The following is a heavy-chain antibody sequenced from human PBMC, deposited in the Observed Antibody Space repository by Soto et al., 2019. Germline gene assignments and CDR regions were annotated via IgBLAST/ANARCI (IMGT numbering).Heavy chain of an antibody. Sequence: SETLSLTCGVHGGSISGYYWSWIRQSPGKGLEWIGETDHSGSTNYNPSLRSRVTMSVDTSKNQFSLKLSSVTAADTAVYYCARELDFYDSGTYYKSADWFGPWGRGTLVTVSS. CDR3: ARELDFYDSGTYYKSADWFGP. D-gene: IGHD3-10*01. V-gene: IGHV4-34*01. CDR1: GGSISGYY. CDR2: TDHSGST. J-gene: IGHJ5*02.